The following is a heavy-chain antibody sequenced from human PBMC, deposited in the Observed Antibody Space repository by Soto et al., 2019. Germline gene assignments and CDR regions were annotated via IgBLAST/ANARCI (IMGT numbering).Heavy chain of an antibody. V-gene: IGHV1-18*03. CDR1: GYTFTSYG. CDR3: ASGYFDY. CDR2: ISGYNGNT. Sequence: QVQLVQSGAEVKKPGASVKVSCKTSGYTFTSYGVSWVRQAPGQGLEWVGWISGYNGNTNYAQKLQGRVTMTTDTSTATAYMELSGLRSDDLAIYYCASGYFDYWGQGTLVTVSS. J-gene: IGHJ4*02.